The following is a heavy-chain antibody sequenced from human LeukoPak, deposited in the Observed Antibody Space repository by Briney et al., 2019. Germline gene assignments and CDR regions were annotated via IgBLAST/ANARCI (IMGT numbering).Heavy chain of an antibody. Sequence: SETLSLTCAVYDRSFSGFFWTWIRQPPGKGLEWIGEINQSGSTNYNPSLRSRVTMSIETSNKQFSLKLSSVTAADTAVYYYARGEVGARMNYWGQGTLVTVSS. V-gene: IGHV4-34*01. CDR3: ARGEVGARMNY. CDR1: DRSFSGFF. J-gene: IGHJ4*02. D-gene: IGHD1-26*01. CDR2: INQSGST.